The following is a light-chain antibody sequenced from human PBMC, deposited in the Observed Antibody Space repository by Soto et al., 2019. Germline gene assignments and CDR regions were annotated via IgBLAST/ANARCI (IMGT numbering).Light chain of an antibody. V-gene: IGLV1-44*01. CDR3: QSFDTSLSGSVV. J-gene: IGLJ2*01. Sequence: QSVLTQPPSTSGTPGQRVTISCSGSSSNIGSKTVNWYQHLPGTAPKLLIYRFNNRPSGVPDRFSGSKSGTSASLAISGLQAEDEADYYCQSFDTSLSGSVVFGGGTKVTVL. CDR2: RFN. CDR1: SSNIGSKT.